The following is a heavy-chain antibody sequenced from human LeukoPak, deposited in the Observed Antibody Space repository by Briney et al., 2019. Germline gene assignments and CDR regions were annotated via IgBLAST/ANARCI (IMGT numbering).Heavy chain of an antibody. D-gene: IGHD5/OR15-5a*01. CDR3: AKFVYGY. V-gene: IGHV3-23*01. J-gene: IGHJ4*02. Sequence: GGSLRLSCAASGFTFSRDWMHWVRQAPGKGLEWVSGISGSGGSTYYADSVKGRFTISRDNSKSTLYLQMNSLRAEDTAVYYCAKFVYGYWGQGTLVTVSS. CDR2: ISGSGGST. CDR1: GFTFSRDW.